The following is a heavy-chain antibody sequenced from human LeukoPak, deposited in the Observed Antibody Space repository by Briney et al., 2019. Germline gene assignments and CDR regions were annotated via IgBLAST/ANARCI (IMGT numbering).Heavy chain of an antibody. Sequence: QTGGSLRLSCAASGFTVSSNYMSWVRQAPGKGLEWVSVIYSGGSTYYADSVKGRFTISRDNSKNTLYLQMNSLRAEDTAVYYCASSYGSGMRYYYGMDVWGQGTTVTVSS. CDR2: IYSGGST. CDR3: ASSYGSGMRYYYGMDV. D-gene: IGHD3-10*01. CDR1: GFTVSSNY. J-gene: IGHJ6*02. V-gene: IGHV3-66*01.